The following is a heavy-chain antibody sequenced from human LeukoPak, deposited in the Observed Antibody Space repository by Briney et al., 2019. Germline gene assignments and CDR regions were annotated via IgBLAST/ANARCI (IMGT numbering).Heavy chain of an antibody. CDR3: ARDPGAAAEDY. J-gene: IGHJ4*02. Sequence: GGSLRLSCAASGFTFSNYSMNWVRQAPGKGLEWVSYISSSGSTIYYADSVKGRFTISRDNAKNSLYLQMNSLRAEDTAVYYCARDPGAAAEDYWGQGTLVTVSS. CDR2: ISSSGSTI. CDR1: GFTFSNYS. D-gene: IGHD6-13*01. V-gene: IGHV3-48*04.